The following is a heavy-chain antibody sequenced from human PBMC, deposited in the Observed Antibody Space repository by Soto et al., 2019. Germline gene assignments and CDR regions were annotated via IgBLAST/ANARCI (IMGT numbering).Heavy chain of an antibody. Sequence: HPGGSLRLSCAASGFPFISYVMSWGRQAPGKGLEWVSGISGGGSNTFYADSVKGRFTISRDNSKNTLLLQMNSLGAEDTAVYYCAKDSNKYSSSLRGRYFDYWGQGIGVTVSS. D-gene: IGHD4-4*01. V-gene: IGHV3-23*01. J-gene: IGHJ4*02. CDR2: ISGGGSNT. CDR3: AKDSNKYSSSLRGRYFDY. CDR1: GFPFISYV.